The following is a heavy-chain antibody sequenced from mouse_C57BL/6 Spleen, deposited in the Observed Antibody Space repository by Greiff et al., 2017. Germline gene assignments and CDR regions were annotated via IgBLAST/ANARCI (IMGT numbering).Heavy chain of an antibody. D-gene: IGHD4-1*01. Sequence: EVKVEESGPGLVKPSQSLSLTCSVTGYSITSGYYWNWIRQFPGNKLEWMGYISYDGSNNYNPSLKNRISNTRDTSKNQFFLKLNSVTTEDTATYYCARDGNWDEAYWGQGTLVTVSA. CDR1: GYSITSGYY. J-gene: IGHJ3*01. CDR2: ISYDGSN. V-gene: IGHV3-6*01. CDR3: ARDGNWDEAY.